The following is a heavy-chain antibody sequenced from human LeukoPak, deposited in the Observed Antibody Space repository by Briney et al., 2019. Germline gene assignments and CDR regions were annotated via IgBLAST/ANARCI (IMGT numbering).Heavy chain of an antibody. Sequence: PGGSLRLSCAASGFTFSSYAMHWVRQAPRKGLEYVSAISSNGGSTYYANSVKGRFTISRDNSKNTLYLQMGSLRAEDMAVYYCARGFSVSTEGLMFYWGQGTLVTVSS. CDR3: ARGFSVSTEGLMFY. D-gene: IGHD1-14*01. J-gene: IGHJ4*02. CDR1: GFTFSSYA. V-gene: IGHV3-64*01. CDR2: ISSNGGST.